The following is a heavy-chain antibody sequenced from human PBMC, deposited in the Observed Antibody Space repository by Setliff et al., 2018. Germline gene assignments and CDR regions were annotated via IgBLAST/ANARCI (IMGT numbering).Heavy chain of an antibody. V-gene: IGHV4-39*07. CDR3: AHRFDHYDSSGYYNWFDP. J-gene: IGHJ5*02. CDR1: GGSISSSSYY. CDR2: IYYSGST. D-gene: IGHD3-22*01. Sequence: SETLSLTCTVSGGSISSSSYYWGWIRQPPGKGLEWIGSIYYSGSTYYNPSLKSRVTISVDTSKNQFSLKLSSVTAADTAVYYCAHRFDHYDSSGYYNWFDPWGQGTLVTVSS.